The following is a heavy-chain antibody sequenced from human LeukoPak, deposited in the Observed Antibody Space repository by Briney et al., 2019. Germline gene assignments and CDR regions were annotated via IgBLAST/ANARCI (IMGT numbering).Heavy chain of an antibody. D-gene: IGHD6-6*01. CDR1: GFIFSNYT. CDR3: ARARYSGSMFVDY. Sequence: GGSLRLSCAASGFIFSNYTMNWVRQAPGKGLEWVSSISSSDYIYYADSLQGRFTVSRDNGKNSLFLQLNSLRAEDTALYYCARARYSGSMFVDYWGQGTLVTVSS. V-gene: IGHV3-21*01. J-gene: IGHJ4*02. CDR2: ISSSDYI.